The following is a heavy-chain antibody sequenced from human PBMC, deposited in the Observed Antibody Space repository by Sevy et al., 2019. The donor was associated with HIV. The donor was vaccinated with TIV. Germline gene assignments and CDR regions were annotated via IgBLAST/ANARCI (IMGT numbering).Heavy chain of an antibody. CDR3: AREYCSGGSCYFKGYYYYMDV. V-gene: IGHV3-30-3*01. J-gene: IGHJ6*03. D-gene: IGHD2-15*01. Sequence: GGSLRLSCAASGFTFSSYAMHWVRQAPGKGLEWVAVISYDGSNKYYADSVKGRFTISRDNSKNTLYLQMNSLRAGDTAVYYCAREYCSGGSCYFKGYYYYMDVWGKGTTVTVSS. CDR1: GFTFSSYA. CDR2: ISYDGSNK.